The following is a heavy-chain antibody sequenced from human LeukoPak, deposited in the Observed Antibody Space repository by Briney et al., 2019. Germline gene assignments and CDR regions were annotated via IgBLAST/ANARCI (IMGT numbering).Heavy chain of an antibody. CDR3: ARYYGSGSYDC. J-gene: IGHJ4*02. Sequence: ASVKVSCTASGYTFTSYAMHWVRQAPGQRLEWMGWINAGNDNTKYSQKFQGRVTITRDTSASTAYMELSSLRSEDTAVYYCARYYGSGSYDCWGQGTLVTVSS. CDR2: INAGNDNT. D-gene: IGHD3-10*01. V-gene: IGHV1-3*01. CDR1: GYTFTSYA.